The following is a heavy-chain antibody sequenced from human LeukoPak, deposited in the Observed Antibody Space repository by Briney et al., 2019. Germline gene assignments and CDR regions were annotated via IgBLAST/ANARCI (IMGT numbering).Heavy chain of an antibody. Sequence: GGSLRLSCAASGFTFSSYSMNWVRQAPGKGLEWVSYISSSSSTIYYADSVKGRFTISRDNAKNSLYLQMNSLRDEDTAVYYCARGFTYYYGLTTHGMDVWGQGTTVTVSS. CDR1: GFTFSSYS. CDR2: ISSSSSTI. V-gene: IGHV3-48*02. CDR3: ARGFTYYYGLTTHGMDV. J-gene: IGHJ6*02. D-gene: IGHD3-10*01.